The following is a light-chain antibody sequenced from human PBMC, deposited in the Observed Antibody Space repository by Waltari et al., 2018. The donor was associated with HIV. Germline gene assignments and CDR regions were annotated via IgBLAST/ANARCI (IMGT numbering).Light chain of an antibody. CDR2: AVD. CDR1: SNDIGISTL. CDR3: SSKSTIYFGVL. V-gene: IGLV2-23*02. J-gene: IGLJ2*01. Sequence: QSALSQPASVSGRPGQSITISCPGTSNDIGISTLVSWYQHPPGKAPKLIIFAVDKRPSGISERFSGSKSGYTASLTISGLRTEDEADYFCSSKSTIYFGVLFGGGTTLTVL.